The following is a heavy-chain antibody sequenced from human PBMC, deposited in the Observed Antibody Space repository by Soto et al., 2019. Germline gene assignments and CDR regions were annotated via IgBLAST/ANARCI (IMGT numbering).Heavy chain of an antibody. CDR2: IFWDDDK. CDR1: GFSLSTSGVA. CDR3: ARIFDFWSGYYVSY. Sequence: GSGPTLVNPTHPLTLTCTFSGFSLSTSGVAVGWIRQAPRKAPEWLAFIFWDDDKRYSPSLENRLTITKDTSKNQVVLTVTNMDPVDTATYYCARIFDFWSGYYVSYWGRGTLVTVSS. D-gene: IGHD3-3*01. J-gene: IGHJ4*02. V-gene: IGHV2-5*02.